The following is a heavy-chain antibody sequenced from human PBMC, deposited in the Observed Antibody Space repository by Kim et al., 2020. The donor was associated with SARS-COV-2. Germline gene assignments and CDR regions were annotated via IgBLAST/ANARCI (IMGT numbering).Heavy chain of an antibody. J-gene: IGHJ3*02. CDR2: IRSKANSYAT. CDR1: GFTFSGSA. CDR3: TSVVAQTFVSWGAFD. Sequence: GGSLRLSCAASGFTFSGSAIHGVRQASGNGLEWVGRIRSKANSYATAYAASGRGRVSISRDDSKNTAYLQIDNLKTEATAVYYCTSVVAQTFVSWGAFD. D-gene: IGHD3-16*01. V-gene: IGHV3-73*01.